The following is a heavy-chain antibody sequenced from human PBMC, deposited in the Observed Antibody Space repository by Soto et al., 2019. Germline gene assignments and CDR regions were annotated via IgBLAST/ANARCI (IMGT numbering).Heavy chain of an antibody. D-gene: IGHD2-2*01. J-gene: IGHJ4*02. V-gene: IGHV3-33*01. CDR1: GFTFSGYG. Sequence: GGSLRLSCAASGFTFSGYGMHWVRQAPGKGLEWVAVIWYDGSNKYYADSVKGRFTISRDNSKNTLYLQMNSLRAEDTAVYYCARDHPDIVVVPAAMNPPDYWGQGTLVTVSS. CDR2: IWYDGSNK. CDR3: ARDHPDIVVVPAAMNPPDY.